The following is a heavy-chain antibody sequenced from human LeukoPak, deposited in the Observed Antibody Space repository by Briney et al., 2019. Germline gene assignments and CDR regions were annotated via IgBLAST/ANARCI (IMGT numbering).Heavy chain of an antibody. CDR3: ATDYAGNSLWYYYGLGV. CDR2: ISSDSRYI. Sequence: GGSLRLSCAASGFTFNFYSMNWVRQAPGKGLEWVSSISSDSRYIYYADSVKGRFTISRDNAKNSLYLQMNSLRAEDTAVYYCATDYAGNSLWYYYGLGVWGQGTTVTVSS. V-gene: IGHV3-21*01. CDR1: GFTFNFYS. J-gene: IGHJ6*02. D-gene: IGHD4-23*01.